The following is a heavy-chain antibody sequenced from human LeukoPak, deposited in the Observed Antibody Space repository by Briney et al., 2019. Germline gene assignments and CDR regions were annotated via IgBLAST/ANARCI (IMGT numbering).Heavy chain of an antibody. CDR3: ARGITGGNEGVFDP. CDR2: ISSSSSYI. D-gene: IGHD4-23*01. CDR1: GFGFSTFK. V-gene: IGHV3-21*01. J-gene: IGHJ5*02. Sequence: AGGSLRLSCAASGFGFSTFKMNWVRQTPGKGLEWVSSISSSSSYIYYADSVKGRFTISRDNARNSLYLQMNSLRAEDTAVYYCARGITGGNEGVFDPWGQGTLVTVSS.